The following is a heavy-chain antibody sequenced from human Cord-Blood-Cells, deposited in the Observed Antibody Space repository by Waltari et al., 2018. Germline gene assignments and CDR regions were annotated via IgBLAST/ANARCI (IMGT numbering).Heavy chain of an antibody. CDR3: AKDLIRTVTTSAFDY. V-gene: IGHV3-30*18. J-gene: IGHJ4*02. Sequence: QVQLVESGGGVVQPGRSLRLSCAASGFTFSSYGMHWVRQAPGKGLEWVAVISYDGSNKYYADSVKGRFTITRDNSKNTLYLQMNSLRAEDTAVYYCAKDLIRTVTTSAFDYWGQGTLVTVSS. D-gene: IGHD4-4*01. CDR1: GFTFSSYG. CDR2: ISYDGSNK.